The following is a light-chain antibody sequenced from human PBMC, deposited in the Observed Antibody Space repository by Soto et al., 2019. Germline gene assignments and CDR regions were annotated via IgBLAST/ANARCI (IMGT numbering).Light chain of an antibody. CDR1: NIGSKS. J-gene: IGLJ2*01. CDR3: QVWDSSSDHVV. Sequence: LTQPPSVSVAPGKTARITCGGNNIGSKSVHWYQQKPGQAPVLVIYYDNDRPSGIPERFSGSNSGNTATLTISRVEAGDEADYYCQVWDSSSDHVVFGGGTKLTVL. V-gene: IGLV3-21*04. CDR2: YDN.